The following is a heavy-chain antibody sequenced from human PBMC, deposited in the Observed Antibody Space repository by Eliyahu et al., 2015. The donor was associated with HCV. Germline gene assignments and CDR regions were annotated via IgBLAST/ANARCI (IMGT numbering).Heavy chain of an antibody. CDR2: FDPEDVEI. CDR3: VTGEVELPDDAFDI. D-gene: IGHD1-7*01. Sequence: QLQLIQSGAEVKKPGASVTVSCKVSGDTLVGLPIHWVRQAPGKGLEWMGGFDPEDVEIVFAQKFQGRVTVTEDTSTDTAYMELSRLTSEDTAVYYCVTGEVELPDDAFDIWGQGTMVTVSS. V-gene: IGHV1-24*01. CDR1: GDTLVGLP. J-gene: IGHJ3*02.